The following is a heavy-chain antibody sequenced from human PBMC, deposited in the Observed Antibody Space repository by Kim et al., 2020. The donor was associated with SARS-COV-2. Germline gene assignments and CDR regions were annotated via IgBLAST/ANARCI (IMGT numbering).Heavy chain of an antibody. CDR3: AREVPVYTYAIGY. Sequence: YAESVKGLFTISRGDSKNTQYLQMNTLRSEDTAVYYCAREVPVYTYAIGYWGQGTLVTVTS. V-gene: IGHV3-30*01. D-gene: IGHD2-8*01. J-gene: IGHJ4*02.